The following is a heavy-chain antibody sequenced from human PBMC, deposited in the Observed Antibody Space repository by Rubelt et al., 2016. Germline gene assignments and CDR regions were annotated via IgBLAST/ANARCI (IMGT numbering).Heavy chain of an antibody. V-gene: IGHV3-33*01. CDR2: IWYDGSNE. CDR1: GFTFGNYG. CDR3: ARDRADCGGDCYPLFFGMDV. Sequence: QGQLVESGGGVVQPGRSLRLSCAASGFTFGNYGMHWVRQAPGKGLEWVAVIWYDGSNEDYADSVKGRLTISRDNSKNTVYLQMNSLRAEDTAVYYCARDRADCGGDCYPLFFGMDVWGPGTTVTVSS. D-gene: IGHD2-21*02. J-gene: IGHJ6*02.